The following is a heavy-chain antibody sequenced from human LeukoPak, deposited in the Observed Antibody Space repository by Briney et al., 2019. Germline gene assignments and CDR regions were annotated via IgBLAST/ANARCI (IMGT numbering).Heavy chain of an antibody. D-gene: IGHD3-3*01. J-gene: IGHJ4*02. V-gene: IGHV1-2*02. CDR3: ARARITIFGVVTPTFDY. CDR1: GYTFTGYY. Sequence: ASVKVSCKASGYTFTGYYMHWVRQAPGQGLEWMGWINPNSGGTNYAQKFQGRVTMTRDTSISTAYMELSRLRSDDTAVYYCARARITIFGVVTPTFDYWGQGTLVTVSS. CDR2: INPNSGGT.